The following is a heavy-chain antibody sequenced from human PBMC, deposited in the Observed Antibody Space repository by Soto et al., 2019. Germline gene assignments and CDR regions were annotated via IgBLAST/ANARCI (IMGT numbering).Heavy chain of an antibody. J-gene: IGHJ4*02. Sequence: PSETLSLTCTVSGGSISNYYWSWIRQPPGRGLEWIGHIFYSGSTNYNPALKSRVTISVDTSKSQFSLKLSSVTAADTAVYYCARGSDNSKVGYWGQGTLVTVSS. D-gene: IGHD4-4*01. CDR1: GGSISNYY. V-gene: IGHV4-59*01. CDR3: ARGSDNSKVGY. CDR2: IFYSGST.